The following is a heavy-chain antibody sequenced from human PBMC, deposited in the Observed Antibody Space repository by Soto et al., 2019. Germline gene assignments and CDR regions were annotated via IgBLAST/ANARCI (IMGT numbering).Heavy chain of an antibody. V-gene: IGHV4-59*08. J-gene: IGHJ4*02. CDR1: GGSISSYY. D-gene: IGHD3-10*01. CDR3: ARNYGPGYTFDY. Sequence: SETLSLTCTVSGGSISSYYWSWIRQPPGKGLEWIGYIYYSGSTNYSPSLKSRVTISVDTSKNQFSLKLSSVTAADTAVYYCARNYGPGYTFDYWGQGTLVTVSS. CDR2: IYYSGST.